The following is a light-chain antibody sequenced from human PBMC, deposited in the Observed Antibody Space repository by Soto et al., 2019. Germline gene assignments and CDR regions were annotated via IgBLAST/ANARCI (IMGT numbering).Light chain of an antibody. CDR2: GAS. CDR3: QQYDNWPPIT. Sequence: EIVLTQSPATLSLSPGERATLSCRASQSVSSYLAWYQQKHGQAPRLLIYGASTRATGIPARFSGSGSGTEFTLTISSLQSEDFAVYYCQQYDNWPPITFGQGTRLENK. CDR1: QSVSSY. V-gene: IGKV3-15*01. J-gene: IGKJ5*01.